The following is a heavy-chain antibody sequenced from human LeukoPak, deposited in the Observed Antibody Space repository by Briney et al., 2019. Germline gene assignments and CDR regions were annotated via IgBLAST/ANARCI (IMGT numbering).Heavy chain of an antibody. CDR3: ATGDFDY. J-gene: IGHJ4*02. V-gene: IGHV3-21*01. CDR1: GLSFSNYS. Sequence: GGSLRLSCAASGLSFSNYSMNWIRQAPGKGLEWVSSITRSSVYMFYADSVKGRFTISRDDAKNSLYLHMNSLRAEDTAMYYCATGDFDYWGQGTLVTVSS. CDR2: ITRSSVYM. D-gene: IGHD7-27*01.